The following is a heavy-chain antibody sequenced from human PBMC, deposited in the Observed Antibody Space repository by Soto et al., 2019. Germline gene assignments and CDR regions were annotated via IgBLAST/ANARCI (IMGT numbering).Heavy chain of an antibody. D-gene: IGHD1-26*01. Sequence: QVQLVESGGGVVQPGRSLRLSCAACGFTFSSYGMHWVHQAPGKGLEWVAVIWYDGSNKYYADSVKGRFTISRDNSQNTLYLQMNGLRAEDTAVYYCARHDLDWELLSPGPVDYWGQGTLVTVSP. CDR3: ARHDLDWELLSPGPVDY. J-gene: IGHJ4*02. CDR2: IWYDGSNK. V-gene: IGHV3-33*01. CDR1: GFTFSSYG.